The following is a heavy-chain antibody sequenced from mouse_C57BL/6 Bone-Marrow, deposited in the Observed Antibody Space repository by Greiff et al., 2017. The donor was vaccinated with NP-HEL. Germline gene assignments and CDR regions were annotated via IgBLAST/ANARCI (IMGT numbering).Heavy chain of an antibody. Sequence: ESGPGLVKPSQSLSLTCSVTGYYITSGYYWNWIRQFPGNKLEWMGYISYDGSNNYNPSLKNRISITRDTSKNQFFLKLNSVTTEDTATYYCARDPANYYGSSYWGQGTLGTVSA. V-gene: IGHV3-6*01. J-gene: IGHJ3*01. D-gene: IGHD1-1*01. CDR2: ISYDGSN. CDR1: GYYITSGYY. CDR3: ARDPANYYGSSY.